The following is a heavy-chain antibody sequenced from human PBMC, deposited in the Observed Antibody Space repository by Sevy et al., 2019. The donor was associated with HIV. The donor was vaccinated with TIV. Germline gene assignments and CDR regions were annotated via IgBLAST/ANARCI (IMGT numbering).Heavy chain of an antibody. CDR2: ISFSGGST. CDR3: AKDRVSGTYYTGDFDY. Sequence: GGSLRLSCAASGFTFSTYAMTWVRQAPGKGLEWVSVISFSGGSTYYADSVKGRFTISRDNSKNTLYPQMISLRAEDTAVYYCAKDRVSGTYYTGDFDYWGQGTLVTVSS. CDR1: GFTFSTYA. J-gene: IGHJ4*02. D-gene: IGHD3-10*01. V-gene: IGHV3-23*01.